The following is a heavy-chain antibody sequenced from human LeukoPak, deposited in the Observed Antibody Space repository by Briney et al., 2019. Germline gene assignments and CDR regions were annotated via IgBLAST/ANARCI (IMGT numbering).Heavy chain of an antibody. Sequence: GGALRLAFAAPGFTLCSYPLSWGRPAPGEGVGGVSAISVSGGSTYYTDSVKGRFTISRDNSKNTLSLQMNSLRAEDTALYYCAKDSSVPYGITDWGQGTLVTVSS. CDR2: ISVSGGST. J-gene: IGHJ4*02. D-gene: IGHD4-17*01. V-gene: IGHV3-23*01. CDR3: AKDSSVPYGITD. CDR1: GFTLCSYP.